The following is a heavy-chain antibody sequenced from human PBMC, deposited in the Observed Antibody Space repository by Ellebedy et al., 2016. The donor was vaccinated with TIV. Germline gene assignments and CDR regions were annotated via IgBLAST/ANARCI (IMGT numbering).Heavy chain of an antibody. Sequence: SETLSLXXTVSGASISSSYWSWIRQPPGKALEWVAFIYHTGNTNYNPSLKSRVTTSVDTSKNQFSLKLSSVTAADTAAYYCARGYYDSRGYSNPFDIWGQGTMVTVSS. CDR1: GASISSSY. CDR2: IYHTGNT. D-gene: IGHD3-22*01. J-gene: IGHJ3*02. V-gene: IGHV4-59*01. CDR3: ARGYYDSRGYSNPFDI.